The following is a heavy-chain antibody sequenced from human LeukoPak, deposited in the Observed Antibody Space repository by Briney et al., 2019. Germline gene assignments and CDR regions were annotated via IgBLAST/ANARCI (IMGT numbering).Heavy chain of an antibody. CDR3: ARDGDGSYAFDI. Sequence: PSGTLSLTCAVSGGSISSSKWWSWVRQPPGKGLEWIGYIYYSGSTYYNPSLKSRVTISVDTSKNQFSLKLSSVTAADTAVYYCARDGDGSYAFDIWGQGTMVTVSS. V-gene: IGHV4-4*02. CDR1: GGSISSSKW. D-gene: IGHD3-10*01. CDR2: IYYSGST. J-gene: IGHJ3*02.